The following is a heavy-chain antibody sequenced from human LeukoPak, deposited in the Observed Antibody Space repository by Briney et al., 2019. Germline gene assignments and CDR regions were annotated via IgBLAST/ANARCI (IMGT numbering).Heavy chain of an antibody. CDR3: VTDAIAVAGRGYLDY. D-gene: IGHD6-19*01. CDR2: ISSNGDST. V-gene: IGHV3-64D*09. Sequence: TGGSLGLSCCASGFIFSSYGMHWVRQAPGKGLEYVSAISSNGDSTSYADSVKGRFTISRDNSKNTLYLQMSSLRAEDTAVYYCVTDAIAVAGRGYLDYWGQGTLVTVSS. J-gene: IGHJ4*02. CDR1: GFIFSSYG.